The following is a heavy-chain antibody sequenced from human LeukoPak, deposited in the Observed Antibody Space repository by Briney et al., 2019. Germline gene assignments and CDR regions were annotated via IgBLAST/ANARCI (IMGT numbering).Heavy chain of an antibody. D-gene: IGHD2-15*01. J-gene: IGHJ4*02. CDR3: ARAGFFRYCSGGSCLPPDY. CDR2: INPNSGGT. V-gene: IGHV1-2*02. Sequence: EASVKVSCKASGYTFTSYDINWVRQAPGQGLEWMGWINPNSGGTNYAQKFQGRVTMTRDTSISTAYMELSRLRSDDTAVYYCARAGFFRYCSGGSCLPPDYWGQGTLVTVSS. CDR1: GYTFTSYD.